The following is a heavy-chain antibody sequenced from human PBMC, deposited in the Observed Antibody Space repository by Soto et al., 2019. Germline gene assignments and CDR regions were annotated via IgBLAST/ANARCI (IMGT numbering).Heavy chain of an antibody. Sequence: TSETLSLTCAVYGGSFSGYYWSWIRQPPGKGLEWIGEINHSGSTNYNPSLKSRVTISVDTSKNQFSLKLSSVTAADTAVYYCARAYRGDSSGYYYGHYYYGMDVWGQGTTVTVSS. V-gene: IGHV4-34*01. D-gene: IGHD3-22*01. CDR3: ARAYRGDSSGYYYGHYYYGMDV. CDR2: INHSGST. CDR1: GGSFSGYY. J-gene: IGHJ6*02.